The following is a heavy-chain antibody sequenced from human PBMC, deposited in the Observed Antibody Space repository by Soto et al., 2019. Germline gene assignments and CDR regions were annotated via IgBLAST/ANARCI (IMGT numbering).Heavy chain of an antibody. Sequence: EVHLLESGGNLVQPGGSLRLSCAASGFTFSSYAMSWVRQAPGKGLEWVSAISGSGSSTFYADSVKGRFTISRDKSKNTVYLQMNSLRAEDTAVYYCATPYLLYAFDIWGQGTMVTVSS. D-gene: IGHD2-15*01. CDR2: ISGSGSST. CDR1: GFTFSSYA. V-gene: IGHV3-23*01. CDR3: ATPYLLYAFDI. J-gene: IGHJ3*02.